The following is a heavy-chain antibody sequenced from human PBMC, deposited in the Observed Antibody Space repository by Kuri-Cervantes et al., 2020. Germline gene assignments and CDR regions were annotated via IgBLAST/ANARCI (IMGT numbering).Heavy chain of an antibody. D-gene: IGHD2-15*01. CDR2: INAGNGNT. CDR3: ARGGVAATFEY. J-gene: IGHJ4*02. Sequence: ASVKVSCKASGYTFTGYYMHWVRQAPGQGLEWMGWINAGNGNTKYSQKFQGRVTITRDTSASTAYMELSSLRSEDTAVYYCARGGVAATFEYWGQGTLVTVSS. CDR1: GYTFTGYY. V-gene: IGHV1-3*01.